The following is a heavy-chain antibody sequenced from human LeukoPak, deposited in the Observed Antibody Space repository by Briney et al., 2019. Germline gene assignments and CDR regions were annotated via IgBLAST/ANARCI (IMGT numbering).Heavy chain of an antibody. CDR3: ATLGPYYDILTGYYRSDAFDI. CDR2: INPNSGGT. D-gene: IGHD3-9*01. J-gene: IGHJ3*02. CDR1: GYTFTGYY. V-gene: IGHV1-2*06. Sequence: ASVKVSCKASGYTFTGYYMHWVRQAPGQGLEWMGRINPNSGGTNYAQKFQGRVTMSRDTSISTAYMELSRLRSDDTAVYYCATLGPYYDILTGYYRSDAFDIWGQGTMVTVSS.